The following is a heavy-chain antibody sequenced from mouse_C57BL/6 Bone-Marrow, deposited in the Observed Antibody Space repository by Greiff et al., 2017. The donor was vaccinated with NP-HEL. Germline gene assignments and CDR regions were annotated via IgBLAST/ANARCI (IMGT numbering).Heavy chain of an antibody. CDR1: GYSFTDYN. CDR2: INPNYGTT. Sequence: EVQLVESGPELVKPGASVKISCKASGYSFTDYNMNWVKQSNGKSLEWIGVINPNYGTTSYNQKFKGKATLTVDQSSSTAYMQLNSLTSEDSAVYYCARWDYGSRRGDYAMDYWGQGTSVTVSS. V-gene: IGHV1-39*01. CDR3: ARWDYGSRRGDYAMDY. J-gene: IGHJ4*01. D-gene: IGHD1-1*01.